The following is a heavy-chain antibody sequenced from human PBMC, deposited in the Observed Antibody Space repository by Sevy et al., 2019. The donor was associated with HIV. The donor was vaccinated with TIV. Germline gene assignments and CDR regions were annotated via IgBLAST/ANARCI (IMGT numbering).Heavy chain of an antibody. CDR1: GFTFSSYA. CDR2: ISYDGSNK. J-gene: IGHJ1*01. CDR3: ARPIAAAGTYFQH. Sequence: GGSLRLSCAASGFTFSSYAMHWVRQAPGKGLEWVAFISYDGSNKYYADSVKGRFTISRENSKNTRYRQMTSLRADDTAVYYCARPIAAAGTYFQHWGQGTLVTVCS. D-gene: IGHD6-13*01. V-gene: IGHV3-30-3*01.